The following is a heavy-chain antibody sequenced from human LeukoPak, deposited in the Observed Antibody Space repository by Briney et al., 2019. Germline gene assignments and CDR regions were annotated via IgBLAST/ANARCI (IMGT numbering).Heavy chain of an antibody. Sequence: PSQTLSLTCTVSGGSISSGAYYWSWIRQPPGRGLEWIGYIYHSGGTYYNPSLKSRVTISVDTSKNQSSLKLSSVTAADTAVYYCAREPVASKGFDPWGQGTLVTVSS. CDR3: AREPVASKGFDP. CDR2: IYHSGGT. D-gene: IGHD2-15*01. CDR1: GGSISSGAYY. V-gene: IGHV4-30-2*01. J-gene: IGHJ5*02.